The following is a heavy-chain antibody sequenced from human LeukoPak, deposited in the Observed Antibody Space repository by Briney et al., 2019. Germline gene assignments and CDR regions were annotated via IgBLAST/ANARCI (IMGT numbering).Heavy chain of an antibody. CDR1: GYTFTGYY. V-gene: IGHV1-2*02. Sequence: ASVKVSCKASGYTFTGYYIHWVRQAPGQGLEWMGYINPNTDYTNYAQNFQDRVTITRDSSTSTAFIYISSLRSDDTAVYYCAREEANTRIHFDYWGQGTLVTVSS. CDR3: AREEANTRIHFDY. J-gene: IGHJ4*02. D-gene: IGHD3-22*01. CDR2: INPNTDYT.